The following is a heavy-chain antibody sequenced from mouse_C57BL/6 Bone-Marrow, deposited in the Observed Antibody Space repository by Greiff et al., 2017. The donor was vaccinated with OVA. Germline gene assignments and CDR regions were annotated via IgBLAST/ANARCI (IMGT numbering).Heavy chain of an antibody. Sequence: VQLQESGAELARPGASVKLSCKASGYTFTSYGISWVKQRTGQGLEWIGEIYPRSGNTYYNEKFKGKATLTADKSSSTAYMELRSLTSEASAVYFCARDYGSSYWFAYWGQGTLVTVSA. CDR2: IYPRSGNT. J-gene: IGHJ3*01. D-gene: IGHD1-1*01. CDR1: GYTFTSYG. CDR3: ARDYGSSYWFAY. V-gene: IGHV1-81*01.